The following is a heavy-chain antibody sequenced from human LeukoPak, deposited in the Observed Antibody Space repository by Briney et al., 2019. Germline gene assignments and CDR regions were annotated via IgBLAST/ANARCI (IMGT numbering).Heavy chain of an antibody. V-gene: IGHV4-30-2*01. Sequence: PSETLSLTCAVSGGSISSGGYSWSWIRQPPGKGLEWIGYIYHSGSTYYNPSLKSRVTISVDRSKNQFSLKLSSVTAADTAVYYCAREGYGDYGAFFDYWGQGTLVTVSS. D-gene: IGHD4-17*01. CDR2: IYHSGST. CDR1: GGSISSGGYS. CDR3: AREGYGDYGAFFDY. J-gene: IGHJ4*02.